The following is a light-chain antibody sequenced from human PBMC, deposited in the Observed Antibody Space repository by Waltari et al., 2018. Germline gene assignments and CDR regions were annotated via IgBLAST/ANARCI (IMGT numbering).Light chain of an antibody. Sequence: ELVMTQSPATLYVSPGESATLSCRASQSLSSTFAWYQQKPRQAPRLLIYSTSTRASGIPARFSGSGSETEFTLTISSLQSEDFAIYYCQQYNYWPWTFGQGTRVEIK. CDR2: STS. J-gene: IGKJ1*01. CDR3: QQYNYWPWT. V-gene: IGKV3D-15*01. CDR1: QSLSST.